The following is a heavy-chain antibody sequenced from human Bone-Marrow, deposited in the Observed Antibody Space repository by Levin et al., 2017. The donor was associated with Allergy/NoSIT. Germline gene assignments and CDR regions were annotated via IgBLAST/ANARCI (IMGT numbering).Heavy chain of an antibody. Sequence: LSLTCAASGFPFSSYAMSWVRQAPGKGLEWVSAISGSGGSTYYADSVKGRFTISRDNSKNTLYLQMNSLRAEDTAVYYCAKTPYYDFWSGYRPLFDYWGQGTLVTVSS. V-gene: IGHV3-23*01. D-gene: IGHD3-3*01. CDR2: ISGSGGST. J-gene: IGHJ4*02. CDR1: GFPFSSYA. CDR3: AKTPYYDFWSGYRPLFDY.